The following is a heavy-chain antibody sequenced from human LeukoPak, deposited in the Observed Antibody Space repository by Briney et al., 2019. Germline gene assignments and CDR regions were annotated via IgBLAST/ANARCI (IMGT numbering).Heavy chain of an antibody. V-gene: IGHV3-23*01. CDR1: GFTFSSYG. Sequence: SGVSLGLSCAGSGFTFSSYGMRWVRQAPGKGLEWVSAISGSGGSTYYADSVKGRFTISRGNSKNTLYLQMKSLRAEDTAVYYCAKVGYCSGGSCYLRPYFDYWGQGTLVTVSS. D-gene: IGHD2-15*01. CDR2: ISGSGGST. CDR3: AKVGYCSGGSCYLRPYFDY. J-gene: IGHJ4*02.